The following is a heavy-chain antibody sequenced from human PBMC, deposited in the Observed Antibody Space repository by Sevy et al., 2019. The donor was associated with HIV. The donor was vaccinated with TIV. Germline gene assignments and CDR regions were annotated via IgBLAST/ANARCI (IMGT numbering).Heavy chain of an antibody. CDR2: VSGLSNYI. J-gene: IGHJ4*02. CDR3: ARRAVNWDYFEY. CDR1: GFTFSDYY. D-gene: IGHD3-16*01. V-gene: IGHV3-11*06. Sequence: GGSLRLSCTASGFTFSDYYMSWIRQAPGKGLECVSYVSGLSNYINYADSVKGRFSISRDNVKDSLYLQMNSLRADDTAVYFCARRAVNWDYFEYWGQGTLVTVSS.